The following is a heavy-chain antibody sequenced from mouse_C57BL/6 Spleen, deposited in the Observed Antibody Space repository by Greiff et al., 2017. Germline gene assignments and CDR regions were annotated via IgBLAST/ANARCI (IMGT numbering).Heavy chain of an antibody. Sequence: QVQLQQSGAELVKPGASVKMSCKASGYTFTSYWITWVKQRPGQGLEWIGDIYPGSGSTTYNEKFKSKATLTVDTSSSTAYMQLSSLTSEDAAVYYCARTYYDYGGAHFDYWGQGTTLTVSS. J-gene: IGHJ2*01. CDR1: GYTFTSYW. CDR3: ARTYYDYGGAHFDY. V-gene: IGHV1-55*01. CDR2: IYPGSGST. D-gene: IGHD2-4*01.